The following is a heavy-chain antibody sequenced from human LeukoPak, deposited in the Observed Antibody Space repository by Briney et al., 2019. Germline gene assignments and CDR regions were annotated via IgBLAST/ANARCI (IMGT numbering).Heavy chain of an antibody. Sequence: GGSLRISCAASGFTFSTYNMNWGRQDPGKRLERDSSITIISSYIYYADSVKGRFTISRDNAKNSLYLQMNSLRAEDTAVYYCAKDFIKYYEILTGYPGDYWGQGTLVTVSS. CDR3: AKDFIKYYEILTGYPGDY. V-gene: IGHV3-21*01. D-gene: IGHD3-9*01. CDR2: ITIISSYI. CDR1: GFTFSTYN. J-gene: IGHJ4*02.